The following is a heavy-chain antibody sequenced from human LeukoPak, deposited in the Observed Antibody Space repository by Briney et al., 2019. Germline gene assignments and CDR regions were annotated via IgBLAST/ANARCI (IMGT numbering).Heavy chain of an antibody. D-gene: IGHD6-19*01. CDR3: ARDGAGSGWYY. CDR2: ITGDSTYI. CDR1: GITFSAYS. J-gene: IGHJ4*02. Sequence: PGGSLRLSCAASGITFSAYSLNWIRQAPGKGLEWVATITGDSTYISHADSVKGRFIISRDNAKNSLYLQMNSLRVEDTAVYYCARDGAGSGWYYWGQGILVTVSS. V-gene: IGHV3-21*06.